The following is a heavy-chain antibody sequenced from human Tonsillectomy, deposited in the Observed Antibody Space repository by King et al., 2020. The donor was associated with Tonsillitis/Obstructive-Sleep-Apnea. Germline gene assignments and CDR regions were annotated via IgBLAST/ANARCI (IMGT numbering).Heavy chain of an antibody. V-gene: IGHV3-7*01. CDR1: GFTLSSYW. Sequence: VQLVESGGGIVQPGGSLRLSCAASGFTLSSYWMNWVRQAPGKGLEWVANIKQDGSEKNYLDSVKGRFTISRDNAKNSLFLQMNSLRAEDTAVYYCARSRGCGSGSYPFDPWGQGTLVTVSS. D-gene: IGHD3-10*01. J-gene: IGHJ5*02. CDR2: IKQDGSEK. CDR3: ARSRGCGSGSYPFDP.